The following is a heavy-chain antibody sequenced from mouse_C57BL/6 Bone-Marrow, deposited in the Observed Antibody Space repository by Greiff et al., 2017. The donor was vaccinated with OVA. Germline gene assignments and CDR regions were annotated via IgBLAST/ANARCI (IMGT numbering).Heavy chain of an antibody. CDR1: EYDFPSHD. Sequence: EVKLVESGGGLVQPGASLKLSCESNEYDFPSHDMSWVRKTPEKRLELVAAINPDGGSTYYPDTMESRFIISRDNTKKTLYLQMSSLRSEDTALYYGARHDYDYLAWFAYWGQGTLVTVSA. V-gene: IGHV5-2*01. CDR2: INPDGGST. CDR3: ARHDYDYLAWFAY. D-gene: IGHD2-4*01. J-gene: IGHJ3*01.